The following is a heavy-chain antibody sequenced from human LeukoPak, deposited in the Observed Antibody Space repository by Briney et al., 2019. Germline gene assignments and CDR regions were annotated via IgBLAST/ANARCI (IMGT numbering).Heavy chain of an antibody. CDR1: GGSFSGYY. V-gene: IGHV4-34*01. CDR3: ARATYCSVGNCYKLRYFDL. D-gene: IGHD2-15*01. Sequence: SETLSLTCAVYGGSFSGYYWNWIRQPPGKGLEWIGEVYHSGSTNYNPSLKSRGTISADTSKNQFSLKLSSVTAADTAVYYCARATYCSVGNCYKLRYFDLWGRGTLVTVSS. J-gene: IGHJ2*01. CDR2: VYHSGST.